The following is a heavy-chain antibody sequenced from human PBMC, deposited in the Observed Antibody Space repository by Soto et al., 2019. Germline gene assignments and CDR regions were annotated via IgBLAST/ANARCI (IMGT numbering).Heavy chain of an antibody. CDR3: ARIIHYFDSGADAFEI. CDR2: MNPNSGNT. J-gene: IGHJ3*02. V-gene: IGHV1-8*01. Sequence: QVQLVQSGAELKKPGASVKVSCKASGYTFTSDDINWVRQATGQGLEWMGWMNPNSGNTGYAQKFQGRVTMTRNTSISTAYMELRSLRSDATAVYYCARIIHYFDSGADAFEIWGQGKMATGSS. D-gene: IGHD3-10*01. CDR1: GYTFTSDD.